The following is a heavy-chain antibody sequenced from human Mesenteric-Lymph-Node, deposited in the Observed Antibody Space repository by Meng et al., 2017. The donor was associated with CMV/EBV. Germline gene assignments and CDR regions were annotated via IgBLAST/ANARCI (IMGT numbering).Heavy chain of an antibody. V-gene: IGHV4-34*01. D-gene: IGHD6-6*01. J-gene: IGHJ4*02. Sequence: VQLKQWGGGLLKPSEPLSFTCAVYGGSFSGYYWSWIRQPPGKGLEWIGEINHSGSTNYNPSLKSRVTISVDTSKNQFSLKLSSVTAADTAVYYCASSIAARRGADYWGQGTLVTVSS. CDR3: ASSIAARRGADY. CDR1: GGSFSGYY. CDR2: INHSGST.